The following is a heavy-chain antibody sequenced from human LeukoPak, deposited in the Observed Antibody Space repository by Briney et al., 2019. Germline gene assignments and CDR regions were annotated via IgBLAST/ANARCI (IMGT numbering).Heavy chain of an antibody. CDR2: ISSSSSYI. V-gene: IGHV3-21*01. J-gene: IGHJ4*02. CDR1: GFIFSSYS. D-gene: IGHD4-23*01. Sequence: GGSLRLSCVAPGFIFSSYSMNWVRQAPGKGLEWVSSISSSSSYIDYADSVKGRFTISRDNAKNSLYLQMNSLRAEDTAVYYCAREYGGFDYWGQGTLVTVSS. CDR3: AREYGGFDY.